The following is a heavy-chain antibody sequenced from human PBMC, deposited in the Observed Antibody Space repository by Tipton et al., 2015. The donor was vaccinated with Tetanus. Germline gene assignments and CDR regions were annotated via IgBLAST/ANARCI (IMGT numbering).Heavy chain of an antibody. CDR3: VREMQQWIPEGGFDP. CDR1: GGSISSGDYY. V-gene: IGHV4-30-4*01. J-gene: IGHJ5*02. D-gene: IGHD3-16*01. Sequence: TLSLTCTVSGGSISSGDYYWSWIRQPPGKGLEWIGYINYSGSTYFNPSPKSRVTISADMSENQFSLRLTSVTPEDSAVYYCVREMQQWIPEGGFDPWGQGTPVTVSS. CDR2: INYSGST.